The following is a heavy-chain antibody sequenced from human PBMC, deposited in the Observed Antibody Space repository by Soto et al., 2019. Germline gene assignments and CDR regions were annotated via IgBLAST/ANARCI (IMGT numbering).Heavy chain of an antibody. CDR2: TYFRSKWYN. CDR3: AKGDNLGPKTGYAFDP. V-gene: IGHV6-1*01. Sequence: LSRNCSSSADSVTSNTASWNWIKQSPSRGLEWLGRTYFRSKWYNDYPVSVKSRIIINPDTSNNQFSLQLNSVTPEDTAVYFCAKGDNLGPKTGYAFDPWGQGIMVTVSS. J-gene: IGHJ5*02. CDR1: ADSVTSNTAS. D-gene: IGHD5-12*01.